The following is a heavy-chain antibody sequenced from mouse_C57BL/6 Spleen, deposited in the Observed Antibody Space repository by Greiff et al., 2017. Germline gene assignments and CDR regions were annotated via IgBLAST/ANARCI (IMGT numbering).Heavy chain of an antibody. CDR2: ISDGGSYP. CDR1: GFTFSSYA. Sequence: EVQGVESGGGLVKPGGSLKLSCAASGFTFSSYAMSWVRQTPEKRLEWVATISDGGSYPYYPDNVKGRFTSSRDNAKNNLYLQMSHRKSEDTAMYYCARQLRSDAMDDWGQGTSVTVSS. D-gene: IGHD1-1*01. V-gene: IGHV5-4*01. CDR3: ARQLRSDAMDD. J-gene: IGHJ4*01.